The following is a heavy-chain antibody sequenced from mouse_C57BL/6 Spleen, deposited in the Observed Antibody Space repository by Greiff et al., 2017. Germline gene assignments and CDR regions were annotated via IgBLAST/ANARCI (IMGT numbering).Heavy chain of an antibody. CDR1: GFTFSDYG. CDR3: AGYDGPFWFAY. D-gene: IGHD2-2*01. CDR2: ISSGSSTI. J-gene: IGHJ3*01. Sequence: EVQRVESGGGLVKPGGSLKLSCAASGFTFSDYGMHWVRQAPEKGLEWVAYISSGSSTIYYADTVKGRFTISRDNAKNTLFLQMTSLRSEDTAMYYCAGYDGPFWFAYWGQGTLVTVSA. V-gene: IGHV5-17*01.